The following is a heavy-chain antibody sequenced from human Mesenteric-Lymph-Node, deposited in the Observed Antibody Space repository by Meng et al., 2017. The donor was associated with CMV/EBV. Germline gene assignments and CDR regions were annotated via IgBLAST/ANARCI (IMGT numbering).Heavy chain of an antibody. D-gene: IGHD4-23*01. CDR1: GYTFSGYY. Sequence: ASVKVSCKASGYTFSGYYMQWVRQAPGQGLEWMGWVNPNSGGPNYAQKFQGRVTMTRDTSISTAYMELNRLRSDDTAVYYCARARGGNFNFFDYWGQGTLVTVSS. J-gene: IGHJ4*02. CDR2: VNPNSGGP. V-gene: IGHV1-2*02. CDR3: ARARGGNFNFFDY.